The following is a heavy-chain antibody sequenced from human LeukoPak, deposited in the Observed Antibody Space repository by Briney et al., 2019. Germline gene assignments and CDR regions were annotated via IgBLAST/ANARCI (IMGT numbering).Heavy chain of an antibody. CDR1: GFTFSSYA. V-gene: IGHV3-23*01. J-gene: IGHJ3*02. Sequence: GGSLRLSCAASGFTFSSYAMSWVRQAPGKGLEWVSTISATGGSIYYADSVKGRFTISRDNSKNTLYLQMNSLRAEDTAVYYCARGLLSSSTGGDAFDIWGQGTMVTVSS. CDR2: ISATGGSI. CDR3: ARGLLSSSTGGDAFDI. D-gene: IGHD2-2*01.